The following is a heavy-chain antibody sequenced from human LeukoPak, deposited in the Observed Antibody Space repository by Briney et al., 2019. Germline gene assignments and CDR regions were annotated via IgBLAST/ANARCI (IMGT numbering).Heavy chain of an antibody. D-gene: IGHD6-13*01. Sequence: ASVKVSCKASGYTFTGYYMHWVRQAPGQGLEWMGWINPNSGGTNYAQKFQGRVTMTRDTSISTAYTELSRLRSDDTAVYYCARAVYSSSWYGAGFDYWGQGTLVTVSS. CDR2: INPNSGGT. CDR1: GYTFTGYY. V-gene: IGHV1-2*02. CDR3: ARAVYSSSWYGAGFDY. J-gene: IGHJ4*02.